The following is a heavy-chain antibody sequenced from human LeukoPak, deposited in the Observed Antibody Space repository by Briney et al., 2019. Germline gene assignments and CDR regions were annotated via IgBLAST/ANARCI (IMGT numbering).Heavy chain of an antibody. CDR3: ARKVRRRSLRTPMGATDAFDI. CDR1: GGSFSGYY. D-gene: IGHD1-26*01. CDR2: INHSGST. J-gene: IGHJ3*02. Sequence: SETLSLTCAVYGGSFSGYYWSWIRQPPGKGLEWIGEINHSGSTYYNPSLKSRVTISVDRSKNQFSLKLSSVTAADTAVYYCARKVRRRSLRTPMGATDAFDIWGQGTMVTVSS. V-gene: IGHV4-34*01.